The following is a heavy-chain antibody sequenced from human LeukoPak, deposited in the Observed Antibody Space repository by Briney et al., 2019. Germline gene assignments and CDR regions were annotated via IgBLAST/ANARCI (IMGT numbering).Heavy chain of an antibody. CDR1: GFTFSSYS. CDR3: AGGSRGNIVVVVAATGAAFDI. V-gene: IGHV3-21*01. CDR2: ISSSSSYI. D-gene: IGHD2-15*01. Sequence: GGSLRLSCAASGFTFSSYSMNWVRQAPGKGLEWVSSISSSSSYIYYADSVKGRFTISRDNAKNSLYLQMNSLRAEDTAVYYCAGGSRGNIVVVVAATGAAFDIWGQGTMVTVSS. J-gene: IGHJ3*02.